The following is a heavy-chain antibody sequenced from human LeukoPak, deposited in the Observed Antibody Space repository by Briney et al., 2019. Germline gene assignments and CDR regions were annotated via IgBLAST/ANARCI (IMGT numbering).Heavy chain of an antibody. J-gene: IGHJ3*02. CDR3: ASSIAVAGSLRRAFDT. D-gene: IGHD6-19*01. CDR2: IYHSGST. Sequence: SETLSLTCTVSGYSISSGYYWGWIRQPPGKGLEWIGSIYHSGSTYYNPSLKSRVTISVDTSKNQFSLKLSSVTAADTAVYYCASSIAVAGSLRRAFDTWGQGTMVTVSS. V-gene: IGHV4-38-2*02. CDR1: GYSISSGYY.